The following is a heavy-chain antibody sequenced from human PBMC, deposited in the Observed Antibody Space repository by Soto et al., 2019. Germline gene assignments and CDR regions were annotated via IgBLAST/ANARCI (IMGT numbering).Heavy chain of an antibody. CDR3: VRGMDRNSAGF. D-gene: IGHD2-2*03. CDR1: GYTFSNYW. V-gene: IGHV5-51*01. Sequence: GEALKISCKAFGYTFSNYWIGWVPQLPGEGLEWMGFIFPIDFVTRYSPSFQGQVTISFDKSVDTTFLQWGSLYASDTAMYYCVRGMDRNSAGFWGLGTMVTVSS. J-gene: IGHJ4*02. CDR2: IFPIDFVT.